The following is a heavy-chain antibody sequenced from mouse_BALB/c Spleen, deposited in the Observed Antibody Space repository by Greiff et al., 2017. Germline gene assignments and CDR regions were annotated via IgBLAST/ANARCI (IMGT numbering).Heavy chain of an antibody. CDR2: ISSGSSTI. V-gene: IGHV5-17*02. Sequence: EVQGVESGGGLVQPGGSRKLSCAASGFTFSSFGMHWVRQAPEKGLEWVAYISSGSSTIYYADTVKGRFTISRDNPKNTLFLQMTSLRSEDTAMYYCARPGKSTMITTLAYWGQGTLVTVSA. J-gene: IGHJ3*01. D-gene: IGHD2-4*01. CDR1: GFTFSSFG. CDR3: ARPGKSTMITTLAY.